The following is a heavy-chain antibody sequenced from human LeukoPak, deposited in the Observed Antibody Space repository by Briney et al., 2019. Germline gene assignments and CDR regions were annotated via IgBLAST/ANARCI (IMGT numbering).Heavy chain of an antibody. V-gene: IGHV4-39*01. CDR1: GVSISSSSYY. D-gene: IGHD3-22*01. J-gene: IGHJ4*02. Sequence: SETLSLTCTVSGVSISSSSYYWGWLRQPPGKGLEWIGSIYYSGSTYYNPSLKSRVTISVDTSKNQFSLKLSSVTAADTAVYYCARQITMIVVVTWYYFDYWGQGTLVTVSS. CDR3: ARQITMIVVVTWYYFDY. CDR2: IYYSGST.